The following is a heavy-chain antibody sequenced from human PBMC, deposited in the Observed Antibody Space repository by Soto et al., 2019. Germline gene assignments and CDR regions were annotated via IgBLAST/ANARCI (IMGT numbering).Heavy chain of an antibody. CDR3: ARGGYYRRINRYYYYDGMDV. D-gene: IGHD1-26*01. J-gene: IGHJ6*02. V-gene: IGHV3-30*01. Sequence: DSEKGRFTIPRDDSKNTLYLQMNSLRAEDTSVYYCARGGYYRRINRYYYYDGMDVWGQGTTVTVAS.